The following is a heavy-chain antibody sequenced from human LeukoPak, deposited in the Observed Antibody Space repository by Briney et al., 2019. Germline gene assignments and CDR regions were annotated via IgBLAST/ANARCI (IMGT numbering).Heavy chain of an antibody. CDR2: ISSSSSYM. J-gene: IGHJ6*02. CDR3: ARADCGGGSCYPYYQYGMDV. D-gene: IGHD2-15*01. V-gene: IGHV3-21*01. Sequence: GTSLRLSCAASGYTFSSYGMNWDRQAPGKGLEWVSFISSSSSYMYYADSVKGRFTISRDNAKNSLYLQMNSLRAEDTALYYCARADCGGGSCYPYYQYGMDVWGQGTTVTVSS. CDR1: GYTFSSYG.